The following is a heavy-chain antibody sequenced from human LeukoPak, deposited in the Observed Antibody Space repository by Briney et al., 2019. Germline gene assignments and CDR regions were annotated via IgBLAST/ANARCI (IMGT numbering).Heavy chain of an antibody. CDR1: GFTFSSYE. V-gene: IGHV3-48*03. CDR3: AKGVRITMVRGTFDI. D-gene: IGHD3-10*01. Sequence: GGSLRLSCAVSGFTFSSYEMNWVRQAPGKGLEWVSYISGSGTTIYYADSVKGRFTISRDNAKNSLYLQVNSLRAEDTALYYCAKGVRITMVRGTFDIWGQGTMVTVSS. J-gene: IGHJ3*02. CDR2: ISGSGTTI.